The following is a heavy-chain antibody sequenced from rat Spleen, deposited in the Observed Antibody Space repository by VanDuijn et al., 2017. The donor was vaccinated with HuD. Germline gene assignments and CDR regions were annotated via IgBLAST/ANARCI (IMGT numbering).Heavy chain of an antibody. V-gene: IGHV5-19*01. Sequence: EVKLVESGGGLVQPGRSLKLSCAASGFSFSDYHMTWVRQAPTKGLEWVASITKIGDSTYYRDSVKGRFTISRDNAKRTLYLQMDSLRSEDTATYYCAREAGIPFHYFDYWGQGVMVTVSS. D-gene: IGHD1-4*01. J-gene: IGHJ2*01. CDR2: ITKIGDST. CDR1: GFSFSDYH. CDR3: AREAGIPFHYFDY.